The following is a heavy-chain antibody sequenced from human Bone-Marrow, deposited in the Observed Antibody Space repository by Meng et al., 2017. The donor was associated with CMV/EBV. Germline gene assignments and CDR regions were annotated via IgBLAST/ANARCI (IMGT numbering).Heavy chain of an antibody. CDR1: GGTFSSYA. CDR2: IIPIFGTA. J-gene: IGHJ6*02. Sequence: SVKVSCKASGGTFSSYAISWVRQAPGQGLEWMGGIIPIFGTANYAQKFQGRVTITADKSTSTAYMELSSLRSEDTAVYYCASLAMVRGVRLLYYYYGMDVWGQGTTVTVSS. V-gene: IGHV1-69*06. CDR3: ASLAMVRGVRLLYYYYGMDV. D-gene: IGHD3-10*01.